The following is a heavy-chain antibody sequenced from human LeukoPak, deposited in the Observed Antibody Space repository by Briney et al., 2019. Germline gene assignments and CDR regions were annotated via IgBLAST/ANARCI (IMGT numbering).Heavy chain of an antibody. CDR1: GGSFSTYY. D-gene: IGHD1-7*01. CDR2: INHRGDT. V-gene: IGHV4-34*01. Sequence: SETLSLTCAVYGGSFSTYYWSWIRQSPGKGLEWIAEINHRGDTNYNPSVKSRVTISVDTSKNQFSLKVNSLTAADTAVYYCARGATISGTGYFDYWGQGTLVTVSS. J-gene: IGHJ4*03. CDR3: ARGATISGTGYFDY.